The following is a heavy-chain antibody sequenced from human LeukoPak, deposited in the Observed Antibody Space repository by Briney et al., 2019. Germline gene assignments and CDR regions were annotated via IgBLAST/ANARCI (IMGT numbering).Heavy chain of an antibody. D-gene: IGHD3-22*01. CDR2: INAGNGNT. Sequence: ASVKVSCKASGGTFSSYAISWVRQAPGQRLEWMGWINAGNGNTKYSQEFQGRVTITRDTSASTAYMELSSLRSEDMAVYYCARGSYYDSSGFLDYWGQGTLVTVSS. V-gene: IGHV1-3*03. J-gene: IGHJ4*02. CDR3: ARGSYYDSSGFLDY. CDR1: GGTFSSYA.